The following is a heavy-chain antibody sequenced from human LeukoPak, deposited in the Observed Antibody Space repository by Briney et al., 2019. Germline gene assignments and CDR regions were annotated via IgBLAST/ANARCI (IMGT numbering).Heavy chain of an antibody. J-gene: IGHJ3*01. CDR3: ARDLGNNPAADLDAFDL. CDR2: ISSSSSTI. CDR1: GFTFSSYS. D-gene: IGHD1-14*01. V-gene: IGHV3-48*02. Sequence: GGSLRLSCAVSGFTFSSYSMNWVRQAPGKGLEWLSYISSSSSTIFYADSVKGRFTISRDNAKNSLYLQMNSLRDEDTAVYFCARDLGNNPAADLDAFDLWGQGTMVTVSS.